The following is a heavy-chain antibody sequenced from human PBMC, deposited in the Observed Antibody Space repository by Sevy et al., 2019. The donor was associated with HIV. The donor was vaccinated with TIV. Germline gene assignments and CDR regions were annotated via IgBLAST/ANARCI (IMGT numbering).Heavy chain of an antibody. J-gene: IGHJ6*02. CDR3: AREGDDSSGYYLLGYYYGMDV. CDR2: ISYDGSNK. Sequence: GGSLRLSCAASGFTFSSYAMHWVRQAPGKGLEWVAVISYDGSNKYYADSVKGRFTISRDNSKKTLYLQMNSLRAEDTAVYYCAREGDDSSGYYLLGYYYGMDVWGQGTTVTVSS. V-gene: IGHV3-30-3*01. CDR1: GFTFSSYA. D-gene: IGHD3-22*01.